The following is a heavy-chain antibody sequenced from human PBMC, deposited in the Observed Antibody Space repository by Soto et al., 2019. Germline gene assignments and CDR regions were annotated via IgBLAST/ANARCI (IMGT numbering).Heavy chain of an antibody. Sequence: GASVKVSCKASGYSFTDYHIHWVRQAPGQGLEWLGRINPKSGGTSTAQKFQGWVTMTTDTSISTASMELTRLTSAQTAIYYCARGDSTDCSNGVCSFFYNHDMDVWGQGTTVTVS. V-gene: IGHV1-2*04. CDR1: GYSFTDYH. CDR3: ARGDSTDCSNGVCSFFYNHDMDV. D-gene: IGHD2-8*01. CDR2: INPKSGGT. J-gene: IGHJ6*02.